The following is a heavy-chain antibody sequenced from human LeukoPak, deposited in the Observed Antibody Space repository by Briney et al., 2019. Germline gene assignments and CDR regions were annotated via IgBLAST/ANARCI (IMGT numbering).Heavy chain of an antibody. V-gene: IGHV4-31*03. CDR1: GGSISSGGYY. CDR3: AREGGSSPTGDDAFDI. CDR2: IYYSGST. Sequence: SETLSLTCTVSGGSISSGGYYWSWIRQHPGKGLEWIGYIYYSGSTYYNPSLKSRVTISVDTSKNQFSLKLSSVTAADTAVYYCAREGGSSPTGDDAFDIWGQGTMVTVSS. J-gene: IGHJ3*02. D-gene: IGHD1-26*01.